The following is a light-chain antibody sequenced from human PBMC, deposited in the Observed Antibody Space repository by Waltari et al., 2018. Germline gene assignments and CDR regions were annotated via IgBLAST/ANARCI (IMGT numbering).Light chain of an antibody. CDR3: MQATHWPYT. Sequence: DVVMTQSPLSLSVNVGQAATISCSSRQSLLHRDGNTYFNWFHQRPGQSPRRLFYKVSYRDPGVPDRFSGSGSGPDFTLTISRVEAEDAGVFYCMQATHWPYTFGQGTKLEI. CDR2: KVS. V-gene: IGKV2-30*02. CDR1: QSLLHRDGNTY. J-gene: IGKJ2*01.